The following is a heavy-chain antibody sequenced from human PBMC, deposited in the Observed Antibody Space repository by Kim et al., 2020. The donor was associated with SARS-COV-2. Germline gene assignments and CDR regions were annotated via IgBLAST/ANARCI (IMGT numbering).Heavy chain of an antibody. D-gene: IGHD3-10*01. J-gene: IGHJ4*02. V-gene: IGHV4-39*01. CDR3: ARNSLYYYGSGSYDY. Sequence: PSLKSRVTISVDTSKNQFSLKLSSVTAADTAVYYCARNSLYYYGSGSYDYWGQGTLVTVSS.